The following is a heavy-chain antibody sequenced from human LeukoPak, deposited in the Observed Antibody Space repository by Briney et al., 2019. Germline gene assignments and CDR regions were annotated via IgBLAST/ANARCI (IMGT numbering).Heavy chain of an antibody. CDR2: IYYSGST. CDR3: ARGRLGGSGSYYNVLDY. Sequence: SETLSLTCTVSGGSISSYCWSWIRQPPGKGLEWIGYIYYSGSTNYNPSLKSRVTISVDTSRNQFSLKLSSVTAADTAVYYCARGRLGGSGSYYNVLDYWGQGTLVTVSS. CDR1: GGSISSYC. J-gene: IGHJ4*02. D-gene: IGHD3-10*01. V-gene: IGHV4-59*01.